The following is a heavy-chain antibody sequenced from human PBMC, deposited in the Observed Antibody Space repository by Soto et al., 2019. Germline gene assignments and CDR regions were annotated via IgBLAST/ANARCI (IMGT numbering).Heavy chain of an antibody. Sequence: SETLSLTCAVSGGSISSSNWLSWFLQPPWKGLEWIGEIYHSGSTNYNPSLKSRVTISVDKSKNQFSLKLSSVTAADTAVYYCARDRRITIFGVVIITPKAPSYYYGMDVWGQGTTVTVSS. CDR3: ARDRRITIFGVVIITPKAPSYYYGMDV. V-gene: IGHV4-4*02. J-gene: IGHJ6*02. D-gene: IGHD3-3*01. CDR2: IYHSGST. CDR1: GGSISSSNW.